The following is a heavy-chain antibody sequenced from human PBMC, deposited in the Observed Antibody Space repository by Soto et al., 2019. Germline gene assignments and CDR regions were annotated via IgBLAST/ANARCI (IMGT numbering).Heavy chain of an antibody. CDR2: ISAYNGNT. V-gene: IGHV1-18*01. CDR3: ARELAGYCSGGSCQTYYYYYMDV. Sequence: QVQLVQSGAEVKKPGASVKVSCKASGYTFTSYGISWVRQAPGQGLEWMGWISAYNGNTNYAQKLQGRVTMTTDTSTSTAYMELRSLRSVDTAVYYCARELAGYCSGGSCQTYYYYYMDVWGKGTTVTVSS. J-gene: IGHJ6*03. D-gene: IGHD2-15*01. CDR1: GYTFTSYG.